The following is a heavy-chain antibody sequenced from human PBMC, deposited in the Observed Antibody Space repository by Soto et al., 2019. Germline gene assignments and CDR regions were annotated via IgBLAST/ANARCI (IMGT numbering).Heavy chain of an antibody. D-gene: IGHD3-3*01. V-gene: IGHV5-51*01. CDR2: INPGDSDV. Sequence: GESLKISCKGFDYTFAAYWIGWVRQMPGKGLEWMGVINPGDSDVKYSPPFECQVTISADKSINTAYLQWRSLKASDTAMYYCARPDYTQAAWYHTYDIWGQGTMVTVSS. CDR1: DYTFAAYW. J-gene: IGHJ3*02. CDR3: ARPDYTQAAWYHTYDI.